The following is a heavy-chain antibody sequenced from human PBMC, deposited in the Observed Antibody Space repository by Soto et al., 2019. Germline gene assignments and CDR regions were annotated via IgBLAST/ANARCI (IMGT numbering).Heavy chain of an antibody. V-gene: IGHV4-38-2*02. CDR2: IYNGGST. J-gene: IGHJ4*02. CDR1: GYSISRGSY. Sequence: TSETLSLTCTVSGYSISRGSYWAWLRRPPGKGLEWIGYIYNGGSTYYRPSLESRMHMSLDATRNHYSLRLTSVTAADTAVYFCARAPVGLDTISYLDYWGQGKLVTVSS. D-gene: IGHD3-3*01. CDR3: ARAPVGLDTISYLDY.